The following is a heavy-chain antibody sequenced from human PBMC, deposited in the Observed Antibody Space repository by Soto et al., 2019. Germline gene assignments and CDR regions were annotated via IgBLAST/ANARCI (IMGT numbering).Heavy chain of an antibody. D-gene: IGHD6-13*01. J-gene: IGHJ6*02. CDR1: GFTFSNYW. V-gene: IGHV3-74*03. CDR3: ARGGLQHAVDV. CDR2: VNNDGTAT. Sequence: EVQLVESGGGLVQPGGSLRLSCAASGFTFSNYWMYWVRQAPGKGLVWVSRVNNDGTATTHADYVKGRFTIARDNAENTLYLQMYSLRVEDTAVYYCARGGLQHAVDVWGQGSTVTVSS.